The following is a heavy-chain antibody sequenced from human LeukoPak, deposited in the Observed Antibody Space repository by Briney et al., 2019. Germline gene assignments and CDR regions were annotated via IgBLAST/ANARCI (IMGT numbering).Heavy chain of an antibody. V-gene: IGHV4-59*01. CDR2: IYYSGST. CDR1: GGSLSSYS. J-gene: IGHJ3*02. CDR3: ARELYCSSTSCYDGDAFDI. Sequence: SETLCLTCTASGGSLSSYSWSWVRQPPGKGLEWIGYIYYSGSTNYNPSLKSRVTISVDTSKNQFSLKLSSVTAADTAVYYCARELYCSSTSCYDGDAFDIWGQGTMVTVSS. D-gene: IGHD2-2*01.